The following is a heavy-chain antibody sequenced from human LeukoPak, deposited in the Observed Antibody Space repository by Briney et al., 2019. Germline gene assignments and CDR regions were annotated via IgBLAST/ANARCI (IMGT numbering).Heavy chain of an antibody. CDR3: AKDNTRVPAAIDGAFDI. D-gene: IGHD2-2*02. V-gene: IGHV3-9*03. CDR1: GFTFDDYA. Sequence: GRSLRLSCAASGFTFDDYAMHWVWQAPGKGLEWVSGISWNSGSIGYADSVKGRFTISRDNAKNSLYLQMNSLRAEDMALYYCAKDNTRVPAAIDGAFDIWGQGTMVTVSS. J-gene: IGHJ3*02. CDR2: ISWNSGSI.